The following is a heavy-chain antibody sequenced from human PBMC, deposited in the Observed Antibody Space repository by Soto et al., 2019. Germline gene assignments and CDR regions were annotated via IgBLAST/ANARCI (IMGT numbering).Heavy chain of an antibody. D-gene: IGHD6-13*01. CDR2: INHSGST. CDR3: ARGLIAAI. V-gene: IGHV4-34*01. J-gene: IGHJ4*02. Sequence: QVQLQQWGAGLLKPSETLSLTWAVYGGSFSGYYWSWIRQPPGKGLEWIGEINHSGSTNYNPSLKSRVTISVDTSKNQFSLKLSSVTAADTAVYYCARGLIAAIWGQGTLVTVSS. CDR1: GGSFSGYY.